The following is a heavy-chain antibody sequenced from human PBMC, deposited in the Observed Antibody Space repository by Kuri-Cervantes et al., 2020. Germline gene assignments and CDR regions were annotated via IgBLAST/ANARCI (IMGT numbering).Heavy chain of an antibody. CDR3: ARDSTYYDFWSGYFGSPDFTNWFDP. CDR2: IYYSGST. Sequence: GSLRLSCTVSGGSISSYYWSWIRQPPGKGLEWIGYIYYSGSTNYNPSLKSRVTMSVDTSKNQFSLKLSSATAADTAVYYCARDSTYYDFWSGYFGSPDFTNWFDPWGQGTLVTVSS. V-gene: IGHV4-59*12. D-gene: IGHD3-3*01. J-gene: IGHJ5*02. CDR1: GGSISSYY.